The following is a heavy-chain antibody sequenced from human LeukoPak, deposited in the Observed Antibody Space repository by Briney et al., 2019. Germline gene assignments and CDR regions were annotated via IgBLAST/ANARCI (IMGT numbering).Heavy chain of an antibody. Sequence: GGSLRLSCAASGFTFSDYAMSWVRQAPGKGLEWVSGISGHSGSTYYADSVKGRFTISRDNSKNTLFLQVNSLRAEDTAVYYCARIWLRAFDIWGQGTMVTVSS. CDR3: ARIWLRAFDI. D-gene: IGHD3-16*01. J-gene: IGHJ3*02. V-gene: IGHV3-23*01. CDR1: GFTFSDYA. CDR2: ISGHSGST.